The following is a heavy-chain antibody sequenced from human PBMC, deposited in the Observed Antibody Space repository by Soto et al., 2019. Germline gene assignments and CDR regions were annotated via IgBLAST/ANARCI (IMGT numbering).Heavy chain of an antibody. Sequence: ASVKVYCKASGYIFTSYGISWVRQAPVQGLEWMGWISAYNGNTNYAQKLQGRVTMNTDTYTSTAYMELRSLRSDDTAVYYCARGYCSSTSCSPLYGRDVWGQGTPVTVSS. CDR1: GYIFTSYG. V-gene: IGHV1-18*01. CDR2: ISAYNGNT. J-gene: IGHJ6*02. D-gene: IGHD2-2*01. CDR3: ARGYCSSTSCSPLYGRDV.